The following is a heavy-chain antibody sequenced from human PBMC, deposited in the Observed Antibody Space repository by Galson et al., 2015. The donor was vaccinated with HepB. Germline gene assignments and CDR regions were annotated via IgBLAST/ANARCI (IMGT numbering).Heavy chain of an antibody. CDR1: GFTFSSYA. Sequence: RLSCAASGFTFSSYAMSWVRQAPGKGLEWVSAISGSGGSTYYADSVKGRFTISRDNSKNTLYLQMNSLRAEDTAVYYCAKSGVRGGHNWFDPWGQGTLVTVSS. V-gene: IGHV3-23*01. D-gene: IGHD3-10*01. J-gene: IGHJ5*02. CDR3: AKSGVRGGHNWFDP. CDR2: ISGSGGST.